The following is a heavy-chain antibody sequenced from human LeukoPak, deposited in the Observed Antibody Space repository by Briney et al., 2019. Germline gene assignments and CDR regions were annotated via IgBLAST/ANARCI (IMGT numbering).Heavy chain of an antibody. CDR1: GGSISSSNW. CDR2: IYHSGST. J-gene: IGHJ3*02. D-gene: IGHD3-22*01. V-gene: IGHV4-4*02. CDR3: ARGRHYYDSSDYYYEGDGFDI. Sequence: PSGTLSLTCAVSGGSISSSNWWSWVRQPPGKGLEWIGEIYHSGSTNYNPSLKSRVTISVDKSKNQFSLKLSSVTAADTAVYYCARGRHYYDSSDYYYEGDGFDIWGQGTMVTVSS.